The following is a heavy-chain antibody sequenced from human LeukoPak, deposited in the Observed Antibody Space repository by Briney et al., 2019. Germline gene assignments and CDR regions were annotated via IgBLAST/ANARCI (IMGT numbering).Heavy chain of an antibody. J-gene: IGHJ4*02. CDR3: ARGPYITMIVVATAIGYFDY. V-gene: IGHV3-48*03. CDR1: GFTFSSYE. CDR2: ISSSGSTI. Sequence: GGSLRLSCAASGFTFSSYEMTWVRQAPGKGLEWVSYISSSGSTIYYADSVKGRFTISRDNAKNSLYLQMNSLRAEDTAVYYCARGPYITMIVVATAIGYFDYWGQGTLVTVSS. D-gene: IGHD3-22*01.